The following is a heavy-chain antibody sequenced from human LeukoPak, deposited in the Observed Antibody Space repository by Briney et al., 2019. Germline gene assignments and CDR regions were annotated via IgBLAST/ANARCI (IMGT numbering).Heavy chain of an antibody. CDR2: ISGSGGST. J-gene: IGHJ4*02. CDR3: AKDSPPYYYDSSGWFDY. V-gene: IGHV3-23*01. CDR1: GFTFSSYA. Sequence: GGSLRLSCAASGFTFSSYAMSWVRQAPGKGLEWVSAISGSGGSTYYADSVKGRFTISRDSSKNTLYLQMNSLRAEDTAVYYCAKDSPPYYYDSSGWFDYWGQGTLVTVSS. D-gene: IGHD3-22*01.